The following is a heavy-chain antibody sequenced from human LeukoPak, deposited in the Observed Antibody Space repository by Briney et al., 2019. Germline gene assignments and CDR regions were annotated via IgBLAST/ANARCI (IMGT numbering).Heavy chain of an antibody. Sequence: GGSLRLSCVASGFSFRNYAIHWVRQAPGKGLEYVSVINTDGRITYYADSVKGRFTISRDNSKNTVYLQMGSLRGEDMAVYYCTRDGGSFCDFGYWGQGALVTVSS. CDR3: TRDGGSFCDFGY. V-gene: IGHV3-64*02. J-gene: IGHJ4*02. D-gene: IGHD1-26*01. CDR2: INTDGRIT. CDR1: GFSFRNYA.